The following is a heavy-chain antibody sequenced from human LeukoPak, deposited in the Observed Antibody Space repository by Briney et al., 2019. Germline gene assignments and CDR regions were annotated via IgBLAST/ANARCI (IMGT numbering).Heavy chain of an antibody. CDR2: ISYDGSNK. CDR1: GFTFSSYA. V-gene: IGHV3-30-3*01. CDR3: ARDSDYYYYGMDV. Sequence: PGGSLRLSCAASGFTFSSYAMHWVRQAPGKGLEWVAVISYDGSNKYYADSVKGRFTISRGNSKNTLYLQMNSLRAEDTAVYYCARDSDYYYYGMDVWGQGTTVTVSS. J-gene: IGHJ6*02.